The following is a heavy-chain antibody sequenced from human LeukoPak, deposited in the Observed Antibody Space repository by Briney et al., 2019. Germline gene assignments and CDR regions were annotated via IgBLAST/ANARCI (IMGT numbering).Heavy chain of an antibody. J-gene: IGHJ4*02. CDR3: ATRGEGWLHGGYFDY. V-gene: IGHV1-69*01. CDR1: RGTFSTYA. CDR2: IIPIFGTA. D-gene: IGHD5-24*01. Sequence: ASVKLSCKASRGTFSTYAISWVPQAPGQGLEWRGGIIPIFGTANYAQTFKGRVTITADESTSPAYMELSSRRSEDTAVYHYATRGEGWLHGGYFDYWGQGTLVTVSS.